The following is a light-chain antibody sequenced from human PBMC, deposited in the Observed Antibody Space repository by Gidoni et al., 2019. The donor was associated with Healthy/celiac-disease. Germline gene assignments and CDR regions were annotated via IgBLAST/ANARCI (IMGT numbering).Light chain of an antibody. CDR3: YSTDSSGNHKV. CDR1: ALPKKY. V-gene: IGLV3-10*01. CDR2: EDS. Sequence: SYEPTQPPSVSVPLGQTARITCSGDALPKKYAYWYQQKSGQAPVLVIYEDSKRPSGIPERFSGSSSGTMATLTISGAQVEDEADYYCYSTDSSGNHKVFGGGTKLTVL. J-gene: IGLJ3*02.